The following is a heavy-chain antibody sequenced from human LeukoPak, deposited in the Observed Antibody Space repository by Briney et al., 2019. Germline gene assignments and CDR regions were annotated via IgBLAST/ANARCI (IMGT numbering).Heavy chain of an antibody. CDR1: GFTFDDYA. CDR2: ISWNSGSI. Sequence: GGSLRLSCAASGFTFDDYAMHWVRQAPGKGLEWVSGISWNSGSIGYADSVKGRFTISRDNAKNSLYLQMNSLRAEDTALYYCAKDIACSSTSCYYYCGMDVWGQGTTVTVSS. D-gene: IGHD2-2*01. V-gene: IGHV3-9*01. J-gene: IGHJ6*02. CDR3: AKDIACSSTSCYYYCGMDV.